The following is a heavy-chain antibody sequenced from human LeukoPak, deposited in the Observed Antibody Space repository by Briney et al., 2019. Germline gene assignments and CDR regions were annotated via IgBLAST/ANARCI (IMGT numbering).Heavy chain of an antibody. V-gene: IGHV3-21*06. Sequence: PGGSLRLSCAASGFAFSSYNMKWVRQAPGKGLEWVSFISATSTYIYYADSVKGRFTVSRDNSKNLLYLQMDSLRVEDTAVYYCARAGTCSSTSCDGGIEYWGQGTLVTVSS. CDR1: GFAFSSYN. CDR2: ISATSTYI. D-gene: IGHD2-2*01. CDR3: ARAGTCSSTSCDGGIEY. J-gene: IGHJ4*02.